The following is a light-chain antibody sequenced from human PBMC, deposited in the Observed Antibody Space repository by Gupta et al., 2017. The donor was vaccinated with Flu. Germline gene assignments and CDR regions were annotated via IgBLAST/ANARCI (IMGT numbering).Light chain of an antibody. CDR1: QSLVYSDGNIY. CDR2: WGS. Sequence: DVVMTQSPLSLPVTLGQPASISCRSSQSLVYSDGNIYLHWFQQRPGQSPRRLIYWGSHRESGVPDRFSGSGSGTDFTLEISRVEAEDVGVYYCRQGERWPWAFGQGTRVEIK. V-gene: IGKV2-30*01. CDR3: RQGERWPWA. J-gene: IGKJ1*01.